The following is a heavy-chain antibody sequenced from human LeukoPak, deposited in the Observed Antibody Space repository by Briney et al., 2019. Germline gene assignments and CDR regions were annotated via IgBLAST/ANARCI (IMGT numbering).Heavy chain of an antibody. CDR2: ISSSDDGT. V-gene: IGHV3-23*01. CDR1: GFSLSSYA. J-gene: IGHJ4*02. D-gene: IGHD2-15*01. Sequence: GGSLRLSCAASGFSLSSYAMSWVRQAPGKGLEWVSAISSSDDGTYHAGSVRGRFTISRDSSKNTLYLQMNNLRTEDAAIYYCAKAPVTSCRGAFCYPLDSWGREPWSPSPQ. CDR3: AKAPVTSCRGAFCYPLDS.